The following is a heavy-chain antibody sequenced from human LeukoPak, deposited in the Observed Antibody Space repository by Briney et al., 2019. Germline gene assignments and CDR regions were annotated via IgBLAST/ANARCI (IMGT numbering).Heavy chain of an antibody. Sequence: VASVKVSCKGSGYTFTNYAVHWVRQAPGQRLEWLGWINPGNGDTKYSQNFQGRVTVTSDTSAATAYVELRGLRSEDTAVYYCVRDGEGAAISVNYWFDPWGQGTLVTVSS. J-gene: IGHJ5*02. CDR1: GYTFTNYA. CDR2: INPGNGDT. D-gene: IGHD2-2*02. CDR3: VRDGEGAAISVNYWFDP. V-gene: IGHV1-3*01.